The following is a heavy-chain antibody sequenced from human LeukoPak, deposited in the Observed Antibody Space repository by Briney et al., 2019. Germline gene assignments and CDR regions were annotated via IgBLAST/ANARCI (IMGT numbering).Heavy chain of an antibody. J-gene: IGHJ4*02. CDR3: ARIMLSWREFDC. D-gene: IGHD1-26*01. Sequence: SETLSPTCAVYGESFSNYYWSWIRQPPGKGLEWIGEINHSGSTNYNPSLKSRVTISVDTSKNQFSLNLNSVTAVDTAVYYCARIMLSWREFDCWGQGTLVTVSS. V-gene: IGHV4-34*01. CDR2: INHSGST. CDR1: GESFSNYY.